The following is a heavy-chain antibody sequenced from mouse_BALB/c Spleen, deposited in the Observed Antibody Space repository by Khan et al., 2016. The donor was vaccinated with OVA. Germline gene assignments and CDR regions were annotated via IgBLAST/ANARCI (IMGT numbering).Heavy chain of an antibody. V-gene: IGHV2-9*02. D-gene: IGHD2-10*01. J-gene: IGHJ4*01. Sequence: QVQLKESGPGLVAPSQSLSITCTVSGFSLSTYGVHWVRQPPGKGLEWLGVIWAGGSTNYNSALMSRLSISKDNSKSQVLLKMNSLQTDDTAMDYGAREASYGIYYAMGYWGQGTSVTVSS. CDR2: IWAGGST. CDR1: GFSLSTYG. CDR3: AREASYGIYYAMGY.